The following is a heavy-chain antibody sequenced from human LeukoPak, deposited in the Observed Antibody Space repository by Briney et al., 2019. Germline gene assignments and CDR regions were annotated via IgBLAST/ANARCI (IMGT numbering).Heavy chain of an antibody. CDR2: ITSSSIHT. D-gene: IGHD3-3*01. Sequence: GGSLRLSCAASGFTFITYNMNWVRQAPGRGLEWVSSITSSSIHTFYADSVRGRFTISRDNAKNSLYLQMNSLRAEDTAIYYCARDRSDFSLLYHYFYMDVWGKGTTVTVSS. J-gene: IGHJ6*03. CDR3: ARDRSDFSLLYHYFYMDV. CDR1: GFTFITYN. V-gene: IGHV3-21*01.